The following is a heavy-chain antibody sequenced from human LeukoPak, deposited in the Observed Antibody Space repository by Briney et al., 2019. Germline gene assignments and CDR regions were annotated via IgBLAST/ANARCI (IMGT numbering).Heavy chain of an antibody. J-gene: IGHJ4*02. CDR1: GFTVSSNY. D-gene: IGHD5-18*01. V-gene: IGHV3-66*01. CDR3: ARDGGYSYVPYYFDY. Sequence: GGSLRLFCAASGFTVSSNYMSWVRQAPGKGLEWVSVVYSGGSTYYADSVKGRFTISRDNSKNTLYLQMSSLRAEDTAVYYCARDGGYSYVPYYFDYWGQGTLVTVSS. CDR2: VYSGGST.